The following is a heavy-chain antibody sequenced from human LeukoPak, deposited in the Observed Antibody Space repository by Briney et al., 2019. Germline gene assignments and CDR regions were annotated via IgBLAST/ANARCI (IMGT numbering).Heavy chain of an antibody. Sequence: PGGSLRLSCVVSGFPFTNAWMSWVRQAPGKGLEWVGRIKSKTDGGTADYAAPVRGRFTMWRDDARSALYLQMNSLQTEDTAVYYCTPDLMDVWDKGTTVTVSS. CDR1: GFPFTNAW. CDR3: TPDLMDV. J-gene: IGHJ6*03. CDR2: IKSKTDGGTA. V-gene: IGHV3-15*01.